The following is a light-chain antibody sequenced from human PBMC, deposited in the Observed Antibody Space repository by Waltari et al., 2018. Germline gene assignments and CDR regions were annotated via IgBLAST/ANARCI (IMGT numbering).Light chain of an antibody. V-gene: IGKV1-39*01. J-gene: IGKJ5*01. CDR1: QKINGY. CDR3: QQTYSTPGIT. CDR2: GAS. Sequence: DIQMTQSPSSLSASVGDRVTITCRAGQKINGYLNWYQHKPGKAPKILIYGASNLQTGVPSRFSGSESGTEFTLTINSLQPEDFATYFCQQTYSTPGITFGQGTRLEI.